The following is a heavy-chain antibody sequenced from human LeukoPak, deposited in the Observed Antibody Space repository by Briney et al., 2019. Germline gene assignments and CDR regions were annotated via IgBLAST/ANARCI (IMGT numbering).Heavy chain of an antibody. CDR3: ARVYYDSSGYYPFDY. J-gene: IGHJ4*02. Sequence: GASVKVSCKAFGYTFTSYYMHWVRQAPGQGLEWMGIINPSGGSTSYAQKFQGRVTMTRDTSTSTVYMELSSLRSEDTAVYYCARVYYDSSGYYPFDYWGQGTLVTVSS. V-gene: IGHV1-46*01. D-gene: IGHD3-22*01. CDR1: GYTFTSYY. CDR2: INPSGGST.